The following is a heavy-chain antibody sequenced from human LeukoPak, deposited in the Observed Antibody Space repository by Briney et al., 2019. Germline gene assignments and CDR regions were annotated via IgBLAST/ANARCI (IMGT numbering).Heavy chain of an antibody. CDR3: ARDPYTATDAFDT. Sequence: SETLSLTCTVSGYPISSGYYWGWIRQPPGKGLEWIGSIYHSGSTYYNPSLKSRVTISVDTSKNQFSLKLSSVTAADTAVYYCARDPYTATDAFDTWGQGTMVTVSS. CDR1: GYPISSGYY. D-gene: IGHD4-17*01. J-gene: IGHJ3*02. CDR2: IYHSGST. V-gene: IGHV4-38-2*02.